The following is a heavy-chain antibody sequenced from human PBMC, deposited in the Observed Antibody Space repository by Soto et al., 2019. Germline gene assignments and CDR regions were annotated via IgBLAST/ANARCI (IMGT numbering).Heavy chain of an antibody. CDR3: ARNRYGGYDFDY. D-gene: IGHD5-12*01. CDR1: SGSITSSNW. CDR2: VSHTGNT. V-gene: IGHV4-4*02. Sequence: QVQLQESGPGLVKPSGTLSLTCAVSSGSITSSNWWSWVRQPPGKGLEWIGEVSHTGNTNYIPSLKNRDTISVDKSRNQFSLRLSSVTAAETAVYYCARNRYGGYDFDYWGQGTLVTVSS. J-gene: IGHJ4*02.